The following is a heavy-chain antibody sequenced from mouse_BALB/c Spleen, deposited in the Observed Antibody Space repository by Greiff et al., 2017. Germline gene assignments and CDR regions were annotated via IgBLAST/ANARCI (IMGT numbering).Heavy chain of an antibody. CDR1: GYAFSSYW. Sequence: VQLQQSGAELVRPGSSVKISCKASGYAFSSYWMNWVKQRPGQGLEWIGQIYPGDGDTNYNGKFKGKATLTADKSSSTAYMQLSSLTSEDSAVYFCARGKNWYFDVWGAGTTVTVSS. CDR2: IYPGDGDT. CDR3: ARGKNWYFDV. J-gene: IGHJ1*01. V-gene: IGHV1-80*01.